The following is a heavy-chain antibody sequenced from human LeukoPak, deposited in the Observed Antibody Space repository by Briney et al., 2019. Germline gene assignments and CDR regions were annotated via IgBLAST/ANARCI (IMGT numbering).Heavy chain of an antibody. CDR2: IYPGDSDT. Sequence: PGESLKISCKGSGYSFTSYWIGWVRQMPGKGLEWMGIIYPGDSDTRYSPSFQGQVTTSADKSISTAYLQWSSLKASDTAMYYCARAPGLGYCSSTSCYETDYWGQGTLVTVSS. D-gene: IGHD2-2*01. J-gene: IGHJ4*02. CDR1: GYSFTSYW. V-gene: IGHV5-51*01. CDR3: ARAPGLGYCSSTSCYETDY.